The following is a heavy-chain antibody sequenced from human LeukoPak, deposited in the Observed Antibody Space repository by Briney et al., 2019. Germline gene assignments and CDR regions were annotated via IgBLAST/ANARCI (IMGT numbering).Heavy chain of an antibody. V-gene: IGHV3-30*04. J-gene: IGHJ4*02. CDR3: ASRHYDFGYY. D-gene: IGHD4-17*01. CDR1: GFAFSTYP. CDR2: ISYDGSNK. Sequence: GGSLRLSCAASGFAFSTYPVHWVRQAPGKGLEWVAVISYDGSNKYYADSVKGRFTISRDNSKNTLYLQMNSLRAEDTAIYYCASRHYDFGYYWGQGTLVTVFS.